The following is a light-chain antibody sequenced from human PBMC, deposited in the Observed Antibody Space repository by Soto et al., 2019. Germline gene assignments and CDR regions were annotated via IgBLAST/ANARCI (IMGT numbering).Light chain of an antibody. V-gene: IGKV1-8*01. Sequence: AVLLTQSPSSFSASTGDRATITCRASQDIHNYLAWYQQVPGKAPKLLLYAASILQTGVPSRFSGSGSGTDFPLTIDGLQSEDFATYFCQHYYYYPWTFGQGTTVE. J-gene: IGKJ1*01. CDR1: QDIHNY. CDR2: AAS. CDR3: QHYYYYPWT.